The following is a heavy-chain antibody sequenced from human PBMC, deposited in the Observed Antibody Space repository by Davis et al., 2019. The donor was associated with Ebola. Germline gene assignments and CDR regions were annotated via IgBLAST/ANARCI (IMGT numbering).Heavy chain of an antibody. J-gene: IGHJ5*02. Sequence: PSETLSLTCTVSAGTMSSYSWSWIQQPPGKGLEWIGYVYDNAITNYNPSLKSRVTMSLDTSKNQFSLKLTSVTAADTAMYYCARGDYSSGIQDNWVDTWGQGTLVTVSS. CDR1: AGTMSSYS. CDR3: ARGDYSSGIQDNWVDT. V-gene: IGHV4-59*01. D-gene: IGHD3-10*01. CDR2: VYDNAIT.